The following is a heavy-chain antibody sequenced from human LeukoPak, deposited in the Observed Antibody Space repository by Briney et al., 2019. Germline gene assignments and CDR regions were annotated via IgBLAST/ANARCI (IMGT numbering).Heavy chain of an antibody. CDR2: ISSSSSYI. J-gene: IGHJ1*01. D-gene: IGHD2-2*02. CDR3: AREVYCSSTSCYTGYFQQ. CDR1: GFTFSSYS. Sequence: PGGSLRLSCAASGFTFSSYSMNWVRQAPGKGLEWVSSISSSSSYIYYADSVKGRFTISRDNAKNSLYLQMNSLRAEDTAVYYCAREVYCSSTSCYTGYFQQWGQGTLVTVSS. V-gene: IGHV3-21*01.